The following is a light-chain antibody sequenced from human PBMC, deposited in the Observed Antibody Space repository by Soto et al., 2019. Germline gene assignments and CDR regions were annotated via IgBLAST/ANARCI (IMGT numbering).Light chain of an antibody. CDR2: KGT. J-gene: IGLJ1*01. CDR3: CSSAPESTYV. V-gene: IGLV1-51*01. Sequence: QSVLTQPPSVSAAPGQKVTISCSGSSSNIGGNSVSWYQQLPHRAPQVIIYKGTQRPSGVSNRFSGSTSGNAASLTISALQADDEADYFCCSSAPESTYVFGTGTKVTVL. CDR1: SSNIGGNS.